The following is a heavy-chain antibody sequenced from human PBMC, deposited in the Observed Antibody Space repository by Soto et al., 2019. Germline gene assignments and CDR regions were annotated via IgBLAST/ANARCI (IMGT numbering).Heavy chain of an antibody. CDR2: IIPVCGTP. CDR1: GGSFSNYG. CDR3: ARGDATKIIVTTYYGLDV. Sequence: QVQVVQYGAEVKKPGSSVKVSCKASGGSFSNYGISWVRQAPGQGLEWMGGIIPVCGTPHYAQKFQDRVTITADESTSTVYMEVSSLTSEDTAVYDCARGDATKIIVTTYYGLDVGGQGTTVTVSS. D-gene: IGHD3-22*01. V-gene: IGHV1-69*12. J-gene: IGHJ6*02.